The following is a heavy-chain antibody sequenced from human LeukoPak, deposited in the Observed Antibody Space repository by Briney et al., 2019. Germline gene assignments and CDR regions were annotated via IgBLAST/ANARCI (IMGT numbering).Heavy chain of an antibody. V-gene: IGHV1-69*04. CDR2: IIPILGIA. CDR3: ARALPGAATAHNWFDP. CDR1: GGTFSSYA. J-gene: IGHJ5*02. Sequence: SVKVSCKASGGTFSSYAISWVRQAPGQGLEWMGRIIPILGIANYAQKFQGRVTMTIDTSTNTTYMDLRTVTSDDTAIYYCARALPGAATAHNWFDPWGQGTLVTVSS. D-gene: IGHD6-13*01.